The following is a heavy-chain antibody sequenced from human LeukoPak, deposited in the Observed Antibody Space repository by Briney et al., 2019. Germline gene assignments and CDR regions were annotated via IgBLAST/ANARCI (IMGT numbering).Heavy chain of an antibody. Sequence: GGSLRLPCAASGFTFSSYSMNWVRQAPGKGLEWVSSISSSSSYIYYADSVKGRFTISRDNARNSLYLQMNSLRAEDTAVYYCARDLIDFWSGYYYYFDYWGQGTLVTVSS. J-gene: IGHJ4*02. D-gene: IGHD3-3*01. CDR3: ARDLIDFWSGYYYYFDY. CDR1: GFTFSSYS. V-gene: IGHV3-21*01. CDR2: ISSSSSYI.